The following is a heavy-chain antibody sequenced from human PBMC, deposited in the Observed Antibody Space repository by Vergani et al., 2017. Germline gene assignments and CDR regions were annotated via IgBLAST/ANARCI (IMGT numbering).Heavy chain of an antibody. V-gene: IGHV3-23*01. CDR1: GFTFSSYA. CDR2: ISGSGGST. D-gene: IGHD3-9*01. J-gene: IGHJ4*02. Sequence: EVQLLESGGGLVQPGGSLRLSCAASGFTFSSYAMSWVRQAPGKGLEWVSAISGSGGSTYYADSVKGRFTISRDNSKNTLYLQMNSLRAEDTAVYYCAKDXTGLGDILTGPFDYWGQGTLVTVSS. CDR3: AKDXTGLGDILTGPFDY.